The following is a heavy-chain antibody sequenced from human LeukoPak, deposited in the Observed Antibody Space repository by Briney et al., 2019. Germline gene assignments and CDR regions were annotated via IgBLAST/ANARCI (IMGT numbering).Heavy chain of an antibody. CDR3: ARYGGNPLSFDY. J-gene: IGHJ4*02. CDR1: GYTFTSYA. V-gene: IGHV1-3*01. D-gene: IGHD4-23*01. CDR2: INAGNGNT. Sequence: GASVKVSCKASGYTFTSYAMHWVRQAPGQRLEWMGWINAGNGNTKYSQKFQGRVTITADESTSTAYMELSSLRSEDTAVYYCARYGGNPLSFDYWGQGTLVTVSS.